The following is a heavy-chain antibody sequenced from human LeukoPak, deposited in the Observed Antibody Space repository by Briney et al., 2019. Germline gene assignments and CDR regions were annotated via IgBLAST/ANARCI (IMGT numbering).Heavy chain of an antibody. D-gene: IGHD1-7*01. Sequence: GGSLRLSCVASGFTFSNYGMHWVRQAPGKGLEWVAVISYDGSNKYYADSVKGRFTISRDNSKNTLYLQMNSLRAEDTAVYYCAREGWNYDLGRIFYYYFYYMDVWGKGTTVTVSS. CDR3: AREGWNYDLGRIFYYYFYYMDV. CDR1: GFTFSNYG. V-gene: IGHV3-30*19. J-gene: IGHJ6*03. CDR2: ISYDGSNK.